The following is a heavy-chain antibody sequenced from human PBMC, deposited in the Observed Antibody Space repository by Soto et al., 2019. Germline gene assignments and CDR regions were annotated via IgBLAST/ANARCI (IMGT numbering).Heavy chain of an antibody. CDR1: GGTFSSYA. CDR3: ARESRVVVASNDAFDI. J-gene: IGHJ3*02. D-gene: IGHD3-22*01. V-gene: IGHV1-69*13. Sequence: ASVKVSCKASGGTFSSYAISWVRQAPGQGLEWMGGIIPIFGTANYAQKFQGRVTITADESTSTAYMELSSLRSEDTAVYYCARESRVVVASNDAFDIWGQGTMVTASS. CDR2: IIPIFGTA.